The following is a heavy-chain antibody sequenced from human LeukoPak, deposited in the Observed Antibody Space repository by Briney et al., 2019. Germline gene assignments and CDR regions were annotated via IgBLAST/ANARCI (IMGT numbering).Heavy chain of an antibody. D-gene: IGHD3-22*01. CDR1: GYSFTSYW. Sequence: GESLKISCKGSGYSFTSYWIGWVRPMPGKGLEWMGIIYPGDSDTRYSPSFQGQVTISADKSISTAYLQWSSLKASDTAMYYCARHGPYDSSGYYYASDYWGQGTLVTVSS. V-gene: IGHV5-51*01. J-gene: IGHJ4*02. CDR3: ARHGPYDSSGYYYASDY. CDR2: IYPGDSDT.